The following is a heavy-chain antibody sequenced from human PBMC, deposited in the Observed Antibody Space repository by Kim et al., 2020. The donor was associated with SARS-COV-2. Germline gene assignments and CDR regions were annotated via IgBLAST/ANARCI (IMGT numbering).Heavy chain of an antibody. CDR2: MNPNSGNT. Sequence: ASVKVSCKASGYTFTSYDINWVRQATGQGLEWMGWMNPNSGNTGYAQKFQGRVTMTRNTSISTAYVEMSSLRSEDTAVYYCARGKTPFRYYDSSGYSDYWGQGTLVTVSS. CDR3: ARGKTPFRYYDSSGYSDY. V-gene: IGHV1-8*01. J-gene: IGHJ4*02. CDR1: GYTFTSYD. D-gene: IGHD3-22*01.